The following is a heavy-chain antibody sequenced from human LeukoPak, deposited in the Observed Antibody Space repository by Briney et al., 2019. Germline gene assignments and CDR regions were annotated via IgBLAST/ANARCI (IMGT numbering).Heavy chain of an antibody. CDR2: INPSGGST. CDR1: GYTFTSYY. Sequence: GASVKVSCKASGYTFTSYYMHWVRQAPGQGLEWMGIINPSGGSTSYAQKFQGRVTMTRDTSTSTVYMELSSLRSEDTAVYYCARDYDSSGYRLSYYFDYWGQGTLVTVSS. V-gene: IGHV1-46*01. J-gene: IGHJ4*02. D-gene: IGHD3-22*01. CDR3: ARDYDSSGYRLSYYFDY.